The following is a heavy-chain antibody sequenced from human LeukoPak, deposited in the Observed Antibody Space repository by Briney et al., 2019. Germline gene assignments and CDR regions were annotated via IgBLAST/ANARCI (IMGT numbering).Heavy chain of an antibody. J-gene: IGHJ6*03. CDR1: GYTFTGYY. CDR3: ARQDYYGSGSFRPDYYYYMDV. CDR2: INPNSGGT. D-gene: IGHD3-10*01. V-gene: IGHV1-2*02. Sequence: ASVKVSCKASGYTFTGYYMHWVRQAPGQGLEWMGWINPNSGGTNYAQKFQGRVTMTRDTSISTAYMELSRLRSDDTAVYYCARQDYYGSGSFRPDYYYYMDVWGKGTTVTISS.